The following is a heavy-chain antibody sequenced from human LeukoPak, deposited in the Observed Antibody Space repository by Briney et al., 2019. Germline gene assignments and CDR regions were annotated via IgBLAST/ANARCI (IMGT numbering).Heavy chain of an antibody. CDR3: ARDWSFYDSSGYHY. J-gene: IGHJ4*02. CDR1: GFTFSSYA. CDR2: ISGSGGKT. D-gene: IGHD3-22*01. Sequence: GGSLRLSCAASGFTFSSYAMTRVRQAPGKGLEWVSGISGSGGKTNYAASVKGRFTISRDNSKNTLFLQMNSLRAEDTAVYYCARDWSFYDSSGYHYWGQGTLVTVSS. V-gene: IGHV3-23*01.